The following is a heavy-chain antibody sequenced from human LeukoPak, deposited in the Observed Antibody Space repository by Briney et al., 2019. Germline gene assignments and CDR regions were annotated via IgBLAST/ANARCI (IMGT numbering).Heavy chain of an antibody. Sequence: GASVKVSCKASGYTFTGYYMHWVRQAPGQGLEWMGWINPNSGGTNYAQKFQGRVTMTRDTSISTAYMELSRLRSDDTAVYYCARANRIAAAGTYAFDIWGQGTMVTVSS. D-gene: IGHD6-13*01. CDR2: INPNSGGT. CDR3: ARANRIAAAGTYAFDI. V-gene: IGHV1-2*02. J-gene: IGHJ3*02. CDR1: GYTFTGYY.